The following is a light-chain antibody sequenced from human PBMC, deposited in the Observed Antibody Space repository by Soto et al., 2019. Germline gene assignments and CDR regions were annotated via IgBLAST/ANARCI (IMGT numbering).Light chain of an antibody. CDR3: CSYAGTSPNDV. CDR1: SSDVGGYNY. Sequence: QSALTQPRSVSGSPGQSVTISCTGTSSDVGGYNYVSWYQQHPGKAPKLMIYDVNKRPSGVPDRFSGSKSGNTASLTISGLQAVDEADYYCCSYAGTSPNDVFGTGTKLTVL. J-gene: IGLJ1*01. CDR2: DVN. V-gene: IGLV2-11*01.